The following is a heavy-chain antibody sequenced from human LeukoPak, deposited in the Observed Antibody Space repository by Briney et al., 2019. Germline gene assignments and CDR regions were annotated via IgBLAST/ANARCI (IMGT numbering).Heavy chain of an antibody. Sequence: ASVKVSCKASGYTFTSYGISWVRQAPGQGLEWMGWISAYNGNTNYAQKLQGRVTMTTDTSTSTAYMELRSLRSDDTAVYYCARVTGTNIYYYYYYMDVWGKGTTVTVSS. J-gene: IGHJ6*03. CDR3: ARVTGTNIYYYYYYMDV. CDR1: GYTFTSYG. CDR2: ISAYNGNT. D-gene: IGHD1-7*01. V-gene: IGHV1-18*01.